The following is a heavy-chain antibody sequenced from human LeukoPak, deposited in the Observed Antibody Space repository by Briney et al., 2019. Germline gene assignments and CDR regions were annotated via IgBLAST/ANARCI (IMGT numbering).Heavy chain of an antibody. V-gene: IGHV3-30-3*01. Sequence: GGSLRLSCAASGFTLSSYAMQWVRQAPCKGLEWVAVISYDASNKYYADSVKGRFTISRDNSKNTLYLQMNSLRAEDTAVYYCAREDIVVVPAAMNCGYFDYWGQGTLVTVSS. J-gene: IGHJ4*02. D-gene: IGHD2-2*01. CDR2: ISYDASNK. CDR3: AREDIVVVPAAMNCGYFDY. CDR1: GFTLSSYA.